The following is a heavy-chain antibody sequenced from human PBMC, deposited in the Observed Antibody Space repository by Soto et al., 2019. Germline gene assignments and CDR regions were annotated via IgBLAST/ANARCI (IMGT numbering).Heavy chain of an antibody. CDR1: GGSFSTYG. D-gene: IGHD4-17*01. Sequence: QVQLVQSGAAVKKPGSSVKVSCKASGGSFSTYGINWVRLAPGQGLEWMGGIIPKFGTTNYAQKFRGRVTITADEATNTAYMELNYLRSEDTAVYFCARELDPYYCGNAPSLDYWGQGTLVTVSS. CDR2: IIPKFGTT. J-gene: IGHJ4*02. CDR3: ARELDPYYCGNAPSLDY. V-gene: IGHV1-69*13.